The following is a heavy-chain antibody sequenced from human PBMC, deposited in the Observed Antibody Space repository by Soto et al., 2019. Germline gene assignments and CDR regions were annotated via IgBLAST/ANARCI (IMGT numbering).Heavy chain of an antibody. CDR2: ISSSGSTT. CDR3: ARGGMGWLQFAPSDY. CDR1: GFTFIDYY. J-gene: IGHJ4*02. V-gene: IGHV3-11*01. D-gene: IGHD5-12*01. Sequence: WGSLRLSCAASGFTFIDYYMIFIRHSPCKGLEWVSYISSSGSTTYYADSVKGRFTVSRDNAKNSLYLQMNSLRAEDTAVYYCARGGMGWLQFAPSDYWGQGTLVTVSS.